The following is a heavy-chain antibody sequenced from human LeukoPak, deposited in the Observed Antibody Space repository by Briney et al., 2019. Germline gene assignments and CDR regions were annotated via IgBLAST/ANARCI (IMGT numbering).Heavy chain of an antibody. J-gene: IGHJ6*03. D-gene: IGHD2-15*01. CDR1: GGTFSSYA. CDR2: IIPIFCTA. Sequence: SVKVSCKASGGTFSSYAISWVRQAPGQGLEWMGGIIPIFCTANYAQKFQGRVVITPDESSSTDYMELSSLRSEDTAVYYCARGSRYYYYYYMDVWGKGTTVTVSS. CDR3: ARGSRYYYYYYMDV. V-gene: IGHV1-69*13.